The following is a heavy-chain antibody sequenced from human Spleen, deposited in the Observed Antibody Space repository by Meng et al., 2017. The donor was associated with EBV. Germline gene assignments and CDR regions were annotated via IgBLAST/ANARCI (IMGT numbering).Heavy chain of an antibody. J-gene: IGHJ4*02. Sequence: VQVKGWGGGLLKPSETLSPTCAVYGVSFSDFYRSWIRQPPGKGLEWIGEINHSGTTNYNPSLKSRLTISVDTSKNQFSLKMNSVTAADTAVYYCARVRLAAGTYYFDYWGQGTLVTVSS. V-gene: IGHV4-34*01. D-gene: IGHD6-13*01. CDR3: ARVRLAAGTYYFDY. CDR1: GVSFSDFY. CDR2: INHSGTT.